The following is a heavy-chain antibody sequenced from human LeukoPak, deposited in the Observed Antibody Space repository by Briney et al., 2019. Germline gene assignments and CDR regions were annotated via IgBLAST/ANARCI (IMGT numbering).Heavy chain of an antibody. CDR1: RFTFSSYG. J-gene: IGHJ4*02. Sequence: GGSLRLSCAASRFTFSSYGMHWVRQAPGKGLEWVAFIHYDQSNKYYADSVKGRFTISRDNSKNTPYLQMNSLRAEDTAVYYCAKDRRLYGSGSPGNDYWGQGTLVTVSS. V-gene: IGHV3-30*02. CDR3: AKDRRLYGSGSPGNDY. CDR2: IHYDQSNK. D-gene: IGHD3-10*01.